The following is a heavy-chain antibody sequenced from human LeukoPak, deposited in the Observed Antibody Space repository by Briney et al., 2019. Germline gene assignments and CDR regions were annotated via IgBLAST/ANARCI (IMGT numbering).Heavy chain of an antibody. J-gene: IGHJ3*02. CDR1: GFTFSSYD. D-gene: IGHD3-10*01. Sequence: GGSLRLSCAASGFTFSSYDMHWVRQAPGKGLEWVSAIGTAGDTYYPGSVKDRFTISRENAKNSLYLQMNSLRAGDTAVYYCARSGGDDDAFDIWGQGTMVTVSS. V-gene: IGHV3-13*01. CDR3: ARSGGDDDAFDI. CDR2: IGTAGDT.